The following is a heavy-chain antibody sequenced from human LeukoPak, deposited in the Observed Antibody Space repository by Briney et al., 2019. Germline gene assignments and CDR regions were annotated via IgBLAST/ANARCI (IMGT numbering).Heavy chain of an antibody. Sequence: GASVKVSCKTSGYTFTNFYMHWVRQAPGQGLEWMGIINPSGGSTTYAQKFQGRITMTGDVSTSTFYMELSSLRSEDTAIYYCARRGSLYGDFGIYHWGQGTLVTVSS. CDR2: INPSGGST. CDR3: ARRGSLYGDFGIYH. V-gene: IGHV1-46*01. D-gene: IGHD4-17*01. J-gene: IGHJ5*02. CDR1: GYTFTNFY.